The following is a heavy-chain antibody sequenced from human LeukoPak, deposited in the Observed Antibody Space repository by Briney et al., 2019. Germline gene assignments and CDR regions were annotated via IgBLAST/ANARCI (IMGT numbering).Heavy chain of an antibody. D-gene: IGHD4-17*01. Sequence: ASVKVSCKASGYTFTSYDINWVRQATGRGLEWMGWMNPNSGNTGYAQKFQGRVTITRNTSISTAYMELSSLRSDDTAVYYCARDPTTVTSSNWFDPWGQGTLVTVSS. CDR3: ARDPTTVTSSNWFDP. CDR2: MNPNSGNT. J-gene: IGHJ5*02. CDR1: GYTFTSYD. V-gene: IGHV1-8*03.